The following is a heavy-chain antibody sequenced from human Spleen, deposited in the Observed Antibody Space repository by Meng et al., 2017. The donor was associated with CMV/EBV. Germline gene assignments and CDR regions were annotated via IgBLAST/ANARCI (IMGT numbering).Heavy chain of an antibody. J-gene: IGHJ5*02. Sequence: TVSGGSISSSSYYWGWIRQPPGKGLEWIGSIYYSGSTYYNPSLKSRVTIPVDTSKNQFSLKLSSVTAADTAVYYCARWELRNGWFDPWGQGTLVTVSS. CDR2: IYYSGST. V-gene: IGHV4-39*07. CDR3: ARWELRNGWFDP. D-gene: IGHD1-26*01. CDR1: GGSISSSSYY.